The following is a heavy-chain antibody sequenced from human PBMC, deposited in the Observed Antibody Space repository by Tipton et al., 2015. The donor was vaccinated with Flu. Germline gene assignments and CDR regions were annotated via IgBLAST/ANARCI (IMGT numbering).Heavy chain of an antibody. D-gene: IGHD4-11*01. CDR1: GDSIRSSNYY. Sequence: TLSLTCGVSGDSIRSSNYYWGWIRQPPGEGLEWIGNIHQAGTTYYNPSLMSRITITVDRPKNHFSLRLTSVTAADTAVYYCARRDYSNYVSEPKSWFDSWGQGTLVTVSS. J-gene: IGHJ5*01. CDR2: IHQAGTT. V-gene: IGHV4-38-2*01. CDR3: ARRDYSNYVSEPKSWFDS.